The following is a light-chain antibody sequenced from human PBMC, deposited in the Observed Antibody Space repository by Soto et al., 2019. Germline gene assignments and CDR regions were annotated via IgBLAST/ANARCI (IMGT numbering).Light chain of an antibody. CDR1: QSVSSSY. Sequence: EILLTQSPGTLSLSPGERATLSCRASQSVSSSYLAWYQQKPGHAPRLLLYGASSRATGIPDRFSGSGSGTDFTLTISRLEPENFAVYYCQQYGSSPFGGGTKVDIK. CDR3: QQYGSSP. V-gene: IGKV3-20*01. CDR2: GAS. J-gene: IGKJ4*01.